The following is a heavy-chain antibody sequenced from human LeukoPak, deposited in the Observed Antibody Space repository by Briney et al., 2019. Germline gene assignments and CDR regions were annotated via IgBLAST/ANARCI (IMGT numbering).Heavy chain of an antibody. J-gene: IGHJ3*02. V-gene: IGHV4-59*01. CDR2: IYYSGST. CDR1: GGSISSYY. CDR3: VRNRAFDI. Sequence: SETLSLTCTVSGGSISSYYWSWIRQPPGKGLEWIGYIYYSGSTNYNPSLKSRVTISVDTSKNQFSLKLSSVTAADTAVYHCVRNRAFDIWGQGTIVTVSS.